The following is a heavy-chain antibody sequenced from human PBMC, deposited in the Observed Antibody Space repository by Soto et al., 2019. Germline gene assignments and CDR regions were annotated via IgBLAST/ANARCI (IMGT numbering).Heavy chain of an antibody. J-gene: IGHJ3*02. D-gene: IGHD2-8*02. Sequence: PGGSLRLSCAASGFICGSYDMSWVRQAPGKGLEWVSTILVDGRTFYVDSMKGRFTISRDSSQNTVYLQMNSLTAGDTALYYCAKATATGGGASDICGQGTKVTVSS. CDR3: AKATATGGGASDI. CDR2: ILVDGRT. CDR1: GFICGSYD. V-gene: IGHV3-23*01.